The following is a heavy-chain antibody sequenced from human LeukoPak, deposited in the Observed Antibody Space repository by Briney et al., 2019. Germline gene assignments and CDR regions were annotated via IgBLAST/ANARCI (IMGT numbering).Heavy chain of an antibody. D-gene: IGHD3-10*01. CDR3: AKVSSGRAFDI. CDR1: GFTFDDYA. J-gene: IGHJ3*02. Sequence: GRSRRLSCSASGFTFDDYAMQWVRQAPGEGLGWVSGISWNSGSIGYGDSVKGRFTSSRGHAKTSLYLQMNSLRAEDTALYYCAKVSSGRAFDIWGQGTMVTVSS. CDR2: ISWNSGSI. V-gene: IGHV3-9*01.